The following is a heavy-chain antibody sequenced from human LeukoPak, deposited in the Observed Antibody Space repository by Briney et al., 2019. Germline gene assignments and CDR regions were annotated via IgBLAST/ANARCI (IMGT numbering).Heavy chain of an antibody. CDR2: ISISGDDT. V-gene: IGHV3-23*01. CDR3: ARAVAGPGMRAFDI. J-gene: IGHJ3*02. D-gene: IGHD6-19*01. Sequence: PGGSLRLSCAASGFTFSSYAMSWVRQAPGRGLEWVSAISISGDDTYYADSVKGRFTISRDNSRSTLYLQMNSLRAEDTAVYYCARAVAGPGMRAFDIWGQGTMVTVSS. CDR1: GFTFSSYA.